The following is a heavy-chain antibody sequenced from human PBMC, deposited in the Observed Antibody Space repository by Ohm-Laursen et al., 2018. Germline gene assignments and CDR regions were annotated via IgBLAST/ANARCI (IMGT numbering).Heavy chain of an antibody. CDR2: IWHDGRDK. Sequence: RSLRLSCLASGFTFNNYGFHWVRQAPGKGLEWVAVIWHDGRDKYYADSVKGRFSISRDDSQNTLYLEMNSLRAEDTAVYYCVRDHTTFVFCSGFTCNFFDYWGQGTLVTVSS. D-gene: IGHD2/OR15-2a*01. V-gene: IGHV3-33*01. J-gene: IGHJ4*02. CDR1: GFTFNNYG. CDR3: VRDHTTFVFCSGFTCNFFDY.